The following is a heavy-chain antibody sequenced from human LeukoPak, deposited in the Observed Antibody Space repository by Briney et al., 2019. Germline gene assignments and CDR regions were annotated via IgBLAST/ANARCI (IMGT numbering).Heavy chain of an antibody. Sequence: PGGSLRLSCAASGFTVSSNYMSWVRQAPGKGLEWVSVIYSGGSTYYADSVKGRFTISRDNSKNTLYLQMNSLRAEDTAVYYCAKDLRAVAGTFDYWGQGTLVTVSS. D-gene: IGHD6-19*01. V-gene: IGHV3-53*01. CDR2: IYSGGST. CDR3: AKDLRAVAGTFDY. CDR1: GFTVSSNY. J-gene: IGHJ4*02.